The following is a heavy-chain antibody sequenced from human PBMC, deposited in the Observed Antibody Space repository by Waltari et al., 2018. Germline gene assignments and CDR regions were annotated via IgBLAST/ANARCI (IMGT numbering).Heavy chain of an antibody. CDR3: ARGLRGWYYHGGYYFDY. J-gene: IGHJ4*02. CDR2: INHSGST. CDR1: GRSLRCYY. Sequence: QVQLQQWGAELLQPSDTRALHCSVYGRSLRCYYWTCTRQHPGKGLEWIGEINHSGSTNYNPSLKSRVTISVDTSKNQFSRKLSSVTAADTAVYYCARGLRGWYYHGGYYFDYWGQGTLVTVSS. D-gene: IGHD6-19*01. V-gene: IGHV4-34*01.